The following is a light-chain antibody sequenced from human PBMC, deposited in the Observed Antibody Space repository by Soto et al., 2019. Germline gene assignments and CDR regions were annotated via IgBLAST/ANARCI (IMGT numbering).Light chain of an antibody. CDR3: CSYAGTKSRYV. J-gene: IGLJ1*01. V-gene: IGLV2-8*01. Sequence: QSALTQPPSASGSRGQSVTISCTGTSSDVGGYNFVSWYQQHPGKAPKLILYKVTKQPSGVPDRFSGSKSGNTASLTVSGLQTDEEEHYYCCSYAGTKSRYVFGTGTKVTVL. CDR1: SSDVGGYNF. CDR2: KVT.